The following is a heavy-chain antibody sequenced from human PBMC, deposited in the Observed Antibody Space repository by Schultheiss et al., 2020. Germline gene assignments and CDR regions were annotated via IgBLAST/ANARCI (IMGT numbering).Heavy chain of an antibody. D-gene: IGHD3-22*01. J-gene: IGHJ6*02. CDR1: GYSISRGYY. CDR3: ARATRHYYDSSGYPNYGMDV. CDR2: IYYSGST. Sequence: SETLSLTCAVSGYSISRGYYWSWIRQPPGKGLEWIGYIYYSGSTNYNPSLKSRVTISVDTSKNQFSLKLSSVTAADTAVYYCARATRHYYDSSGYPNYGMDVWGQGTTVTVSS. V-gene: IGHV4-61*01.